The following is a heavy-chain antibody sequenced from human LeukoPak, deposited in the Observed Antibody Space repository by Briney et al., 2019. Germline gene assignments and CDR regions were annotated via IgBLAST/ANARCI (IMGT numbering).Heavy chain of an antibody. J-gene: IGHJ4*02. V-gene: IGHV4-59*12. Sequence: SETLSLTCTVSGGSISSYYWSWIRQPPGKGLEWIGEIYHSGSTNYNPSLKSRVTISVDKSKNQFSLKLSSVTAADTAVYYCASYSSSWFGFDYWGQGTLVTVSS. CDR3: ASYSSSWFGFDY. CDR1: GGSISSYY. D-gene: IGHD6-13*01. CDR2: IYHSGST.